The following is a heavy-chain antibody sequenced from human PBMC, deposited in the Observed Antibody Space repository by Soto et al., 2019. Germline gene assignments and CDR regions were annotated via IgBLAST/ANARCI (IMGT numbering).Heavy chain of an antibody. D-gene: IGHD3-10*01. CDR1: GGSISSYY. CDR2: IYYSGST. V-gene: IGHV4-59*01. Sequence: PSETLSLTCTVSGGSISSYYWSWIRQPPGKGLEWIGYIYYSGSTNYNPSLKSRVTISVDTSKNQFSLKLSSVTAADTAVYYCARERPLLRFGELYGNAFDIWGQGTMVTVSS. CDR3: ARERPLLRFGELYGNAFDI. J-gene: IGHJ3*02.